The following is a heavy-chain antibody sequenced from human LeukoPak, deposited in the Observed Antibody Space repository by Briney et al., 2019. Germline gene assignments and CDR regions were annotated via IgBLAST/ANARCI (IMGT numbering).Heavy chain of an antibody. D-gene: IGHD1-1*01. CDR2: INTDGATT. Sequence: GGSLRLSCAASGFTFSSYWMHWVRQVPGKGLVWVSRINTDGATTTYADSVKGRFTISRDNAKNTLYLQMTSLGAEDTALYYCARDPWGYRAGVMDFWGRGTLVTVSS. CDR3: ARDPWGYRAGVMDF. CDR1: GFTFSSYW. J-gene: IGHJ4*02. V-gene: IGHV3-74*01.